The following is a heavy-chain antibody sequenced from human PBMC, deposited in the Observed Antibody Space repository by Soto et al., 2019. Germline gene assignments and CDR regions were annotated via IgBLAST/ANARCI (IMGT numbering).Heavy chain of an antibody. Sequence: QVQLVQSGAEVKKPGSSVKVSCKASGGTFSSYTISWVRQAPGQGLEWMGRIIPILGIANYAQKFQGRVTIPADKSTSTAYMELSSLRSEDTAVYYCARERGRDRKDYWGQGTLVTVSS. D-gene: IGHD3-10*01. V-gene: IGHV1-69*08. CDR1: GGTFSSYT. CDR2: IIPILGIA. J-gene: IGHJ4*02. CDR3: ARERGRDRKDY.